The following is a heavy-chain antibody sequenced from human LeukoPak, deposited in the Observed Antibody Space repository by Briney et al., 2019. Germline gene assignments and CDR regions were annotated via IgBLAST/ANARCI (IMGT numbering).Heavy chain of an antibody. CDR2: IYSDGST. D-gene: IGHD6-13*01. CDR1: GFTFSSYA. V-gene: IGHV3-53*01. Sequence: PGGSLRLSCAASGFTFSSYAMNWVRQAPGKGLEWVSEIYSDGSTYYAASVKGRFSISRDNSKNTVYLQMNSLRGEDTAVYYCARELRQHGVFDIWGQGTMVTVSS. CDR3: ARELRQHGVFDI. J-gene: IGHJ3*02.